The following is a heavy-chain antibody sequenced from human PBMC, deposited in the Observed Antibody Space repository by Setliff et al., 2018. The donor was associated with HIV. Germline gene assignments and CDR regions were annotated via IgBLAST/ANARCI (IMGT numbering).Heavy chain of an antibody. V-gene: IGHV3-23*01. CDR1: TFSSYA. D-gene: IGHD2-2*01. CDR3: ARRAYCSSTTCFDN. CDR2: MSGSGGST. J-gene: IGHJ4*02. Sequence: TFSSYAMTWVRQAPGKGLEWVSVMSGSGGSTYSADSVKGRFTISRDTSKNTLYLQMNSLRAEDTAVYYCARRAYCSSTTCFDNWGQGTLVTVSS.